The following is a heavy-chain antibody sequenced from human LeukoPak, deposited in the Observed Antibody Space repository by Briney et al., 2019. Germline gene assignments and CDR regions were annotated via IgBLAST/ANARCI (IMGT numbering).Heavy chain of an antibody. J-gene: IGHJ4*02. D-gene: IGHD3-3*01. CDR1: GFTFGKYW. CDR3: ARDQYDTWSRRGNFDS. CDR2: IKLDGSEK. Sequence: GGSLRLSCVASGFTFGKYWMSWVRQAPGKGLEWVANIKLDGSEKNYVDSVKGRFTISRDNTKNSLYLQMNSLRAGDTAVFYCARDQYDTWSRRGNFDSWGQGTLVIVSS. V-gene: IGHV3-7*03.